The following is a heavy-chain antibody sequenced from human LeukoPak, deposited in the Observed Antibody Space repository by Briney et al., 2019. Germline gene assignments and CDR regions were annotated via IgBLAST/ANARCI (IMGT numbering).Heavy chain of an antibody. Sequence: PSQTLSLTCTVSGGSISSGAYYWGWIRQPPGMGLEWIGSVYHTGNTYYNPSLKSRVTIWGDTSKNQVSLKLNSVTAADTAVYYCARRWDDYGNYYDSWGQGTLVTVSS. CDR2: VYHTGNT. D-gene: IGHD4-17*01. J-gene: IGHJ4*02. CDR1: GGSISSGAYY. CDR3: ARRWDDYGNYYDS. V-gene: IGHV4-39*01.